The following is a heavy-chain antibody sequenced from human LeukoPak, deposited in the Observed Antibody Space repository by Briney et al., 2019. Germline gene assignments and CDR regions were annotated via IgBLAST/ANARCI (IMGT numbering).Heavy chain of an antibody. CDR2: IYYSGST. CDR3: ARDLSSAAARFDP. Sequence: SETLSLTCTVSGGSISSSSYYWGWIRQPPGKGLEWIGSIYYSGSTYYNPSLKSRVTISVDTSKNQFSLKLSSVTAADTAVYYCARDLSSAAARFDPWGQGTLVTVSS. D-gene: IGHD6-13*01. CDR1: GGSISSSSYY. V-gene: IGHV4-39*02. J-gene: IGHJ5*02.